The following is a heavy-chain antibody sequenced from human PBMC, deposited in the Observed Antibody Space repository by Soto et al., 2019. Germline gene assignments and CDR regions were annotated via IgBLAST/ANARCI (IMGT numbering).Heavy chain of an antibody. CDR3: AREPHFDY. J-gene: IGHJ4*02. CDR1: GFTFSNVW. Sequence: GGSLRLSCAASGFTFSNVWMSWARQAPGKGLEWVGRIRSKRHGGTAEYAAPVRGRFTISRDDSKDTLYLQMNSLETEDTAVYYCAREPHFDYWGLGTVVTVSS. CDR2: IRSKRHGGTA. V-gene: IGHV3-15*01.